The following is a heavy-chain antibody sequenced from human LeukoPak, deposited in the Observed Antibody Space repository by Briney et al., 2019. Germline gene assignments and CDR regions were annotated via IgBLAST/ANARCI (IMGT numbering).Heavy chain of an antibody. CDR1: GGSISSYY. D-gene: IGHD3-3*01. V-gene: IGHV4-59*01. J-gene: IGHJ6*02. CDR3: ARAGHYDFWSGYYSKYYYYGMDV. CDR2: IYYSGRT. Sequence: SETLSLTCTVSGGSISSYYWRWIRQPPGKGLEWIGYIYYSGRTNYNPSLKSRVTISVDTSKNQFSLKLSSVTAADTAVYYCARAGHYDFWSGYYSKYYYYGMDVWGQGTTVTVSS.